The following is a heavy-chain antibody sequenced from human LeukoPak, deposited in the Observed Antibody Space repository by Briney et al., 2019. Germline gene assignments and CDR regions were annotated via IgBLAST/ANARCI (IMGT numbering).Heavy chain of an antibody. CDR3: ARDLGDIVVVPAAQIDY. Sequence: GGSLRLSCAASGFTFSSYAMHWVRQAPGKGLEWVAVISYDGSNKYYADSVKGRFNISRDNSKNTLYLQMNSLRAEDTAVYYCARDLGDIVVVPAAQIDYWGQGTLVTVSS. J-gene: IGHJ4*02. D-gene: IGHD2-2*01. V-gene: IGHV3-30*04. CDR1: GFTFSSYA. CDR2: ISYDGSNK.